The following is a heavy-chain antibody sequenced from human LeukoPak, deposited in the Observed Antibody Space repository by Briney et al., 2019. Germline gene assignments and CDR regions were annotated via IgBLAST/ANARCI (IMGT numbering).Heavy chain of an antibody. CDR1: GYTFTNYG. J-gene: IGHJ3*02. Sequence: ASVKVSCKTSGYTFTNYGISWVRQAPGLGLEWMCRISAYNGNTNYAQKVQGRVTMTTDTSTSTAYMELRSLRFDDTAVYYCARDQSVRLLQTSSTYFKHVFAIWGQGSMVTVSS. V-gene: IGHV1-18*01. D-gene: IGHD6-13*01. CDR3: ARDQSVRLLQTSSTYFKHVFAI. CDR2: ISAYNGNT.